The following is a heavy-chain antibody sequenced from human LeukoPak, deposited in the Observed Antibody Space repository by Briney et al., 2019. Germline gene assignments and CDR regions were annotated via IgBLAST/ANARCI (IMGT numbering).Heavy chain of an antibody. V-gene: IGHV4-39*01. CDR2: IYYSGST. Sequence: SETLSLTCTVSGGSISSSSYYWGWIRQPPGKGLEWIGSIYYSGSTYYNPSLKSRVAISVDTSKNQFSLKLRSVTAADTAVYYCGHSGSYYLFDYRGQGTLVTVSS. CDR1: GGSISSSSYY. J-gene: IGHJ4*02. D-gene: IGHD1-26*01. CDR3: GHSGSYYLFDY.